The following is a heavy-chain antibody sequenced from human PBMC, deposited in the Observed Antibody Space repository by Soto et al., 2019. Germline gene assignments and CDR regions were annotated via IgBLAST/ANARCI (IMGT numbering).Heavy chain of an antibody. V-gene: IGHV3-30*18. CDR2: ISYEGSHT. CDR3: AKEVHCGGGSCTWSEGFDY. D-gene: IGHD2-15*01. Sequence: QVQLVESVGGVVQPGRSLRLSCAASGFIFSSYGMHWVRQAPGKGLEWVAVISYEGSHTYYADSVKGRFTITRDNSKNTLYLQMNSPRPEDTAVYYCAKEVHCGGGSCTWSEGFDYWGQGTLITVSS. CDR1: GFIFSSYG. J-gene: IGHJ4*02.